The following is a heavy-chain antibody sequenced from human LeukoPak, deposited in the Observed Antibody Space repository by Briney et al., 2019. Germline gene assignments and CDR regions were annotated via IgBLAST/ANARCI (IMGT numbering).Heavy chain of an antibody. J-gene: IGHJ6*03. D-gene: IGHD3-10*01. CDR1: GYTFTSYG. CDR2: ISAYNGNT. CDR3: ARRPQRWFGTDYYYYYMDV. Sequence: ASVKVSCKASGYTFTSYGISWVRQAPGQGLEWMRWISAYNGNTNYAQKLQGRVTMTTDTSTSTAYMELRSLRSDNTAVYYCARRPQRWFGTDYYYYYMDVWGKGTTVTVSS. V-gene: IGHV1-18*01.